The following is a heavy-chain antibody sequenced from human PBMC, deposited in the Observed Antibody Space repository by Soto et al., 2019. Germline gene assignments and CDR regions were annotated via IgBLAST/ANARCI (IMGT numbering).Heavy chain of an antibody. CDR2: LSGSGGST. CDR1: GFTFSSYA. J-gene: IGHJ6*03. V-gene: IGHV3-23*01. Sequence: GGSLRLSCAASGFTFSSYAMSWVRQAPGKGLEWVSGLSGSGGSTYYADSVKGRFTIFRDNSKNTLYLQMNSLRAEDTAVYYCAKDPRNYNMDVWGKGTTVTVSS. CDR3: AKDPRNYNMDV.